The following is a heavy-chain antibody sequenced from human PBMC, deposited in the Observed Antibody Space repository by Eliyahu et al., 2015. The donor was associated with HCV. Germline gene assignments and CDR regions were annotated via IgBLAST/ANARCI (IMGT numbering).Heavy chain of an antibody. D-gene: IGHD6-19*01. J-gene: IGHJ4*02. Sequence: QVQLVQSGAXVKKPGSSVXVSCKASGGTFSSYAISWVRHAPGQGLEWMGGIIPIFDSTYYAQNFQGRVTITADKSXXTAXMDLSSLRSEDTAVYYCARASEGSGWFSXAYWGQGTLVTVSS. CDR1: GGTFSSYA. CDR3: ARASEGSGWFSXAY. V-gene: IGHV1-69*06. CDR2: IIPIFDST.